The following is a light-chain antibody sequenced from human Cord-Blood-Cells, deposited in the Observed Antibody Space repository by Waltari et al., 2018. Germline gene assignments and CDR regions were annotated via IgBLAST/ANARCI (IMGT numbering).Light chain of an antibody. Sequence: EIVLTQSPATLSLSPGERATLSYRASQSVSSYLAWYQQKPGQAPRLLIYDASNRATAIPARFSGSGSGTDFTLTISSLEPEDFAVYYCQQRSNWLTFGGGTKVEIK. CDR3: QQRSNWLT. CDR2: DAS. CDR1: QSVSSY. V-gene: IGKV3-11*01. J-gene: IGKJ4*01.